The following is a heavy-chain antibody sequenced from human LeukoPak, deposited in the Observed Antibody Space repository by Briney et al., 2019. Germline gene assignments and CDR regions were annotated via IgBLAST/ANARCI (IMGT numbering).Heavy chain of an antibody. J-gene: IGHJ4*02. CDR1: GFTFSSYA. D-gene: IGHD5-12*01. V-gene: IGHV3-23*01. Sequence: PGGSLRLSCAASGFTFSSYAMSWVRQAPGRGLEWVSAISGSGGSTYYADSVKGRFTISRDNSKNTLYLQMNSLRAEDTAVYYCAKDVESYSGYCDYWGQGTLVTVSS. CDR3: AKDVESYSGYCDY. CDR2: ISGSGGST.